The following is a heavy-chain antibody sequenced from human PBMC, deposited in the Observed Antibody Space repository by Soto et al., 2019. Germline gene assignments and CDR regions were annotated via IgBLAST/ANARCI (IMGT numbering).Heavy chain of an antibody. CDR2: IDPSDSYT. CDR3: ARQAIFGVIIIAFDI. CDR1: GYSFSSYW. D-gene: IGHD3-3*01. J-gene: IGHJ3*02. Sequence: GESLKISCKGSGYSFSSYWITWVRQMPGKGLEWMGRIDPSDSYTNYSPSFQGHVTISADKSISTAYLQWSSLKASDTAMYYCARQAIFGVIIIAFDIWGQGTMVTVSS. V-gene: IGHV5-10-1*01.